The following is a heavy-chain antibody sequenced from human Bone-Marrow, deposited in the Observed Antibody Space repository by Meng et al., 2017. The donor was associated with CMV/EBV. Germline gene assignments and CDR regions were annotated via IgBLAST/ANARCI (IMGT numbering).Heavy chain of an antibody. CDR2: IYYSGST. J-gene: IGHJ4*02. D-gene: IGHD6-13*01. CDR1: GGSFSGYY. Sequence: GSLRLSCAVYGGSFSGYYWSWIRQPPGKGLEWIGYIYYSGSTNYNPSLKSRVTISVDTSKNQFSLKLSSVTAADTAVYYCAREGSSSWYGYWGQGTLVTVSS. CDR3: AREGSSSWYGY. V-gene: IGHV4-59*01.